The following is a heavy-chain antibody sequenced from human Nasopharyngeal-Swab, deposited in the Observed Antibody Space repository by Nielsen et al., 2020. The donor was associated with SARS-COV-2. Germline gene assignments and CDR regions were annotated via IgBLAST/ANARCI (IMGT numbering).Heavy chain of an antibody. Sequence: WVRQAPGQGLEWLGLIKPGSGSTTYAPNFQGRITVTRDTSTSTVYMDLSSLRSEDTAVYYCAKAGYNYGYWYFDFWGRGTLVTVSS. CDR3: AKAGYNYGYWYFDF. CDR2: IKPGSGST. J-gene: IGHJ2*01. D-gene: IGHD5-18*01. V-gene: IGHV1-46*01.